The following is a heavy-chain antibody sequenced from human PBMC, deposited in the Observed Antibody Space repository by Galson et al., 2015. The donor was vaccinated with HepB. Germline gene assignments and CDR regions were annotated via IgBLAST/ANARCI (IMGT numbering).Heavy chain of an antibody. CDR3: ARDRVGGYGGNLQFYYYGMDV. D-gene: IGHD4-23*01. CDR1: GGTFSKYA. V-gene: IGHV1-69*13. CDR2: IVPTFGIA. J-gene: IGHJ6*02. Sequence: SVKVSCKAAGGTFSKYAFSWVRQAPGQGLEWMGGIVPTFGIAIYAQKSQGSVTITADEPTRTVHMELSSLRSDDTAVYYCARDRVGGYGGNLQFYYYGMDVWGRGTTVTVSS.